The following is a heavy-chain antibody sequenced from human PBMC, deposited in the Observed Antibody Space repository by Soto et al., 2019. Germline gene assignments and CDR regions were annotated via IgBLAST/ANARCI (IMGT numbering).Heavy chain of an antibody. CDR3: AKEPSYTAMVRYYYGMDV. D-gene: IGHD5-18*01. J-gene: IGHJ6*02. V-gene: IGHV3-30*18. CDR1: GFTFSSYG. CDR2: ISYDGSNK. Sequence: PGGSLRLSCAASGFTFSSYGMHWVRQAPGKGLEWVAVISYDGSNKYYADSVKGRFTISRDNSKNTLYLQMNSLRAEDTAVYYCAKEPSYTAMVRYYYGMDVWGQGTTVTVSS.